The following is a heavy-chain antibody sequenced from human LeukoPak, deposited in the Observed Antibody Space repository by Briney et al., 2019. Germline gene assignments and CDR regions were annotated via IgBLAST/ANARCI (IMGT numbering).Heavy chain of an antibody. CDR3: ARSGRVGATGMGAFDI. Sequence: ASVKVSCKASGYTFTNYYLHWVRQAPGQGLEWVGTINPGGASTSYAQKFQGRVTMTRDTSTSTVYMELSSLRYEDTAVYYCARSGRVGATGMGAFDIWGQGTKVTVSS. V-gene: IGHV1-46*01. CDR1: GYTFTNYY. D-gene: IGHD1-26*01. CDR2: INPGGAST. J-gene: IGHJ3*02.